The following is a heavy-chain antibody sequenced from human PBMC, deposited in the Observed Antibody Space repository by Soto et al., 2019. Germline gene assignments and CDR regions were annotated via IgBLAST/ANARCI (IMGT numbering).Heavy chain of an antibody. CDR3: ASPGGYQLLRGDESNFDY. D-gene: IGHD2-2*01. Sequence: LKVSCKVSGYTLTELSMHWVRQAPGKGLEWMGGFDPEDGETIYAQKFQGRVTMTEDTSTDTAYMELSSLRSEDTAVYYCASPGGYQLLRGDESNFDYWGQGTLVTVSS. J-gene: IGHJ4*02. V-gene: IGHV1-24*01. CDR1: GYTLTELS. CDR2: FDPEDGET.